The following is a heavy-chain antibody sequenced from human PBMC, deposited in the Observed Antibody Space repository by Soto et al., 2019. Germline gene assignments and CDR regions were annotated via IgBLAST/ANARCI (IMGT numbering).Heavy chain of an antibody. CDR3: ARAGGSYEPHDAFDI. V-gene: IGHV3-21*01. CDR2: ISSSSSYI. D-gene: IGHD1-26*01. CDR1: GGSISSSS. J-gene: IGHJ3*02. Sequence: PSETLSLTCTVSGGSISSSSYYWGWIRQPPGKGLEWVSSISSSSSYIYYADSVKGRFTISRDNAKNSLYLQMNSLRAEDTAVYYCARAGGSYEPHDAFDIWGQGTMVTVSS.